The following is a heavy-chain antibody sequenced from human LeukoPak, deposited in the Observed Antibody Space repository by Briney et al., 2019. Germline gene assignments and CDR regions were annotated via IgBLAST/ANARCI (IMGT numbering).Heavy chain of an antibody. CDR2: INPNSGGT. V-gene: IGHV1-2*02. J-gene: IGHJ3*02. CDR3: ARDFYYDSSGSSDAFDI. CDR1: GYTFTGYY. D-gene: IGHD3-22*01. Sequence: ASVKVSCKASGYTFTGYYMHWVRQAPGQGLEWMGWINPNSGGTNYAQKFQGRVTMTRDTSISTAYMELSRLRSDDTAVYYCARDFYYDSSGSSDAFDIWGQGTMVTVSS.